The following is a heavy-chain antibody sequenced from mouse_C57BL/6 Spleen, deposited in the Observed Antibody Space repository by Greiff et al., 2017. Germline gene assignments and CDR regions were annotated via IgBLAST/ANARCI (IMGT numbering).Heavy chain of an antibody. D-gene: IGHD1-1*01. J-gene: IGHJ3*01. V-gene: IGHV1-74*01. Sequence: QVQLQQPGAELVKPGASVKVSCKASGYTFTSYWMHWVKQRPGQGLEWIGRIHPSDSDTNYNQKFKGKATLTVDKSSSTAYMQLSSLTSAVSAVXCCEIYYYGSSYLAYWGQGTLVTVSA. CDR3: EIYYYGSSYLAY. CDR2: IHPSDSDT. CDR1: GYTFTSYW.